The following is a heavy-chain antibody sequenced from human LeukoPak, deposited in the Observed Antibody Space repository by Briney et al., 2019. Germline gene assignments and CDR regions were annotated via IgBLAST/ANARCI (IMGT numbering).Heavy chain of an antibody. V-gene: IGHV1-69*06. CDR2: IIPIFGTA. D-gene: IGHD1-1*01. Sequence: PGESLKISCNGSGYRFSSYAISWVRQAPGQGLEWMGGIIPIFGTANYAQKFQGRVTITADKSTSTAYMELSSLRSEDTAVYYCARNELDGAFDIWGQGTMVTVSS. J-gene: IGHJ3*02. CDR3: ARNELDGAFDI. CDR1: GYRFSSYA.